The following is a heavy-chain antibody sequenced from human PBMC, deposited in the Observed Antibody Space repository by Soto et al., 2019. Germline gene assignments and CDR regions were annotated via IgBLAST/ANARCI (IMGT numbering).Heavy chain of an antibody. J-gene: IGHJ4*02. CDR1: GYTLISYY. CDR2: INPSGGST. CDR3: ARDRRPNYYDSSGYFDY. D-gene: IGHD3-22*01. Sequence: ASVKVSCKSSGYTLISYYMHWVRQAPGQGLEWMGIINPSGGSTTYAQKFQGRVSMTRDTSTSTVYMELSSLRSEDTAVYYCARDRRPNYYDSSGYFDYGGQ. V-gene: IGHV1-46*03.